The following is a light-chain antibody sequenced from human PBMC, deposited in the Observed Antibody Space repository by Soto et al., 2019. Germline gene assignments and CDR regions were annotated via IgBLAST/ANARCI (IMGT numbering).Light chain of an antibody. Sequence: QSALTQPASVSGSPGQSITISCTGTSSDVGGYKYVSWYQQHPGKAPKLMIFEVNSRPSGVSNRFSGSKSGNTSSLTISGLRADDEADYYCSSFSSSSTPYVFGTGTKVTVL. J-gene: IGLJ1*01. CDR1: SSDVGGYKY. CDR3: SSFSSSSTPYV. V-gene: IGLV2-14*01. CDR2: EVN.